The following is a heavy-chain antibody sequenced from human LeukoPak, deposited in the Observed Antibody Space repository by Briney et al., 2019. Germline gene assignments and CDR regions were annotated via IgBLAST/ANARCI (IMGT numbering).Heavy chain of an antibody. J-gene: IGHJ4*02. CDR2: ISGSGRTM. Sequence: QPGGSLRLSCAASGFTFSSHEMNWVRQAPGKGLEWVSYISGSGRTMSYADSVKGRFTISRDNAKNSLYLQMNSLRVKDTAVYHCARGGLYGYDVFDYWGQGTLVTVSS. CDR3: ARGGLYGYDVFDY. V-gene: IGHV3-48*03. D-gene: IGHD5-12*01. CDR1: GFTFSSHE.